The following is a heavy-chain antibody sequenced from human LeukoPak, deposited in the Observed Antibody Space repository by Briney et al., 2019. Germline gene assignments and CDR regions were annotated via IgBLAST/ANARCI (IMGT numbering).Heavy chain of an antibody. CDR1: GYTFSGNY. J-gene: IGHJ4*02. CDR2: INPNSGGT. D-gene: IGHD2-2*01. V-gene: IGHV1-2*02. Sequence: ASVKVSCKASGYTFSGNYIHWVRQAPGQGLEWMGWINPNSGGTNYAQKFQGRVTMTRDTSISTAYMELSRLRSDDTAVYYCARGHCSSMGCYDYFDYWGQGALVTVSS. CDR3: ARGHCSSMGCYDYFDY.